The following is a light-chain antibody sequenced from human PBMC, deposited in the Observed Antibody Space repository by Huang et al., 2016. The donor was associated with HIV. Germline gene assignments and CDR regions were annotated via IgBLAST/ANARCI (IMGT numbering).Light chain of an antibody. V-gene: IGKV3-15*01. CDR3: QQYDNWPPT. Sequence: EIVMTQSAATLSVSPGERATLSCRASQGVSSNLAWYQQKPGQAPRLLIFGASTRANGVPARFSGSGSGTEFTLIISSLQSEDFAVYYCQQYDNWPPTFGQGTKVKIK. CDR1: QGVSSN. J-gene: IGKJ1*01. CDR2: GAS.